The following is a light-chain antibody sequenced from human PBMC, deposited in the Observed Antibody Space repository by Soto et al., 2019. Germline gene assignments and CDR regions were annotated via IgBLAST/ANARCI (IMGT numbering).Light chain of an antibody. CDR1: SSDVGGYKF. CDR3: SSYTSSSTLV. V-gene: IGLV2-14*01. J-gene: IGLJ2*01. Sequence: QSAVTQPASVSGSPGQSITISCTGTSSDVGGYKFVSWYQQHPGKAPKLIIYEVSNRPSGVSNRFSGSKSGNTASLTISGLQAEDEADYYCSSYTSSSTLVFGGGTKLTVL. CDR2: EVS.